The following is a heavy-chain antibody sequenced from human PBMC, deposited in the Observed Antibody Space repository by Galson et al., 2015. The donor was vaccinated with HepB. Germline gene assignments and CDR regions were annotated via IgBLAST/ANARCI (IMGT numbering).Heavy chain of an antibody. J-gene: IGHJ4*02. V-gene: IGHV4-59*01. CDR1: GGSISSYY. CDR2: IYYSGST. Sequence: QVQLQESGPGLVKPSETLSLTCTVSGGSISSYYWSWIRQPPGKGLEWIGYIYYSGSTNYNPSLKSRVTISVDTSKNQFSLKLSSVTAADTAVYYCARADYDYVLWYWGQGTLVTVSS. CDR3: ARADYDYVLWY. D-gene: IGHD3-16*01.